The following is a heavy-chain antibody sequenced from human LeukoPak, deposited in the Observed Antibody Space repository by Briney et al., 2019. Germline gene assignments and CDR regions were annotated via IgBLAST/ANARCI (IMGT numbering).Heavy chain of an antibody. J-gene: IGHJ4*02. CDR2: IYYSGST. D-gene: IGHD6-19*01. Sequence: SETLSLTCTVSVGSISSYYWSLIRQPPGKGLEWIGYIYYSGSTNYNPSLKSRVTISVDTSKNQFSLELSSVTAADTAMYYCARDWSSSGWYDYWGQGTLVTVSS. V-gene: IGHV4-59*01. CDR1: VGSISSYY. CDR3: ARDWSSSGWYDY.